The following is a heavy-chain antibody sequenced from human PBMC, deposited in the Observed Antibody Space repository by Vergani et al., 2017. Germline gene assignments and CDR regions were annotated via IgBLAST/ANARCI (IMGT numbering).Heavy chain of an antibody. D-gene: IGHD6-19*01. J-gene: IGHJ5*02. CDR1: FDSIRNLY. CDR3: ASDTHSGQRADR. V-gene: IGHV4-59*11. CDR2: IHYSENT. Sequence: QVQLQESGPGLVKSSETLSLTCSVSFDSIRNLYCNWIRQPPGKGLEWIGSIHYSENTNYNPSLKTRVTISVDTSKNRFSLTLTSVTAADTAVYYCASDTHSGQRADRWVQGILVTVTS.